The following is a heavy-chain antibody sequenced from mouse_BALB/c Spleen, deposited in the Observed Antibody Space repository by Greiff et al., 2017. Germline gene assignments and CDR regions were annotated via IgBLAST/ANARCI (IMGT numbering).Heavy chain of an antibody. CDR2: ISSGGSYT. Sequence: EVKLVESGAGFVKPARSLKLSCAASGFTFSSYTLSWVRQTPEKRLEWVATISSGGSYTYYPDSVKGRFTITRDNAKNTLYLQMSSLKSEDTAMYYCTRVDLSTTGGMDYWGQGTAVTVSA. CDR3: TRVDLSTTGGMDY. V-gene: IGHV5-6-4*01. D-gene: IGHD2-4*01. J-gene: IGHJ4*01. CDR1: GFTFSSYT.